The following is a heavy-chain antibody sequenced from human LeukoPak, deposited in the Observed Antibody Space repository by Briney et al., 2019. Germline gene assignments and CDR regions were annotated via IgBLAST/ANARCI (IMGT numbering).Heavy chain of an antibody. D-gene: IGHD3-16*02. Sequence: SETLSLTCTVSGGSISSYYWSWIRQPPGKGLEWIGYIYYSGSTNYNPSLKSRVTISGDTPKNQFSLKLSSVTAADTAVYYCARDIYDYVWGSYPLWGQGTLVTVSS. V-gene: IGHV4-59*01. CDR3: ARDIYDYVWGSYPL. J-gene: IGHJ4*02. CDR1: GGSISSYY. CDR2: IYYSGST.